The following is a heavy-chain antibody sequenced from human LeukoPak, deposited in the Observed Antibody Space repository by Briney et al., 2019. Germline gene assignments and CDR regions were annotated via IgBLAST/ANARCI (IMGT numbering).Heavy chain of an antibody. CDR1: GFTFSSYA. CDR2: ISGSGGST. Sequence: EGSLRLSCAASGFTFSSYAMSWVRQAPGKGLEWVSAISGSGGSTYYADSVKGRFTISRGNSKNTLYLQMNSLRAEDTAVYYCAKDYGSSGYYYGSGTADYWGQGTLVTVSS. J-gene: IGHJ4*02. D-gene: IGHD3-22*01. CDR3: AKDYGSSGYYYGSGTADY. V-gene: IGHV3-23*01.